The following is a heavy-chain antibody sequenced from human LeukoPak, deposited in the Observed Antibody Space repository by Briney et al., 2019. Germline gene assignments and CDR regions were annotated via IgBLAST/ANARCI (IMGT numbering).Heavy chain of an antibody. Sequence: GASVKVSRKASGFTFTSSAMQWVRQARGQRLEWIGWIVVGSGNTNYAQKFQERVTITRDMSTSTAYMELSSLRSEDTAVYYCAADPAAGTYYYYYGMDVWGQGTTVTVSS. D-gene: IGHD6-13*01. CDR2: IVVGSGNT. V-gene: IGHV1-58*02. CDR1: GFTFTSSA. J-gene: IGHJ6*02. CDR3: AADPAAGTYYYYYGMDV.